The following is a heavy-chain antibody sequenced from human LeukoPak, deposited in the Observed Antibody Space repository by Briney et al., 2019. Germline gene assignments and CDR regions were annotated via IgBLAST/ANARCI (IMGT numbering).Heavy chain of an antibody. V-gene: IGHV3-21*01. CDR1: GFTFSSYS. Sequence: GGSLRLSCAASGFTFSSYSMNWVRQAPGKGLEWVSSISSSSSYIYYADSVKGRFTISRDNAKNSLYLQMNSLGAEDAAVYYCARDLPVAVAGTGYDYWGQGTLVTVSS. J-gene: IGHJ4*02. D-gene: IGHD6-19*01. CDR3: ARDLPVAVAGTGYDY. CDR2: ISSSSSYI.